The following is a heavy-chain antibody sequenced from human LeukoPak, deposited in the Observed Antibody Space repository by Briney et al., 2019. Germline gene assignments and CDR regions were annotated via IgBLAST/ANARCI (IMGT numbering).Heavy chain of an antibody. CDR3: ARDLQLLNYFDY. V-gene: IGHV3-33*08. CDR2: IWYDGSNK. J-gene: IGHJ4*02. Sequence: GGSLRLSCTASGFAFSTYDMNWVRQAPGKGLEWVAVIWYDGSNKYYADSVKGRFTISRDNSKNTLYLQMNSLRAEDTAVYYCARDLQLLNYFDYWGQGTLVTVSS. CDR1: GFAFSTYD. D-gene: IGHD1-26*01.